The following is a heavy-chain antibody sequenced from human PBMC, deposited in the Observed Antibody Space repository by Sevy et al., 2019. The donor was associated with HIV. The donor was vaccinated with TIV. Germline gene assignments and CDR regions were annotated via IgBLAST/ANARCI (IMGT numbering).Heavy chain of an antibody. Sequence: ASVKVSCKASGYTFTSYGISWVRQAPGQGLEWMGWISAYNGNTNYAQKLQGRVTMTTDTSTSTAYMELRSLRSDDTAVYYYARDRAGIAVAGDYDAFDIWGQGTMVTVSS. D-gene: IGHD6-19*01. V-gene: IGHV1-18*04. CDR1: GYTFTSYG. J-gene: IGHJ3*02. CDR2: ISAYNGNT. CDR3: ARDRAGIAVAGDYDAFDI.